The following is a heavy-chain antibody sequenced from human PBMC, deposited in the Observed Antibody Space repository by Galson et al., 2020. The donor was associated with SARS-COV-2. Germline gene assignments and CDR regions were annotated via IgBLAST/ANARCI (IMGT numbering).Heavy chain of an antibody. Sequence: ALHGESLKISCAASGFTFSTYWMHWVRQALGKGLVWVSRIHRDGSTTTYADSVQGRFTISRDNAKNTLYLQMSSLRAEDAAVYYCARDSAVQGGYYMDVWGKGTTVTVSS. D-gene: IGHD3-10*01. CDR1: GFTFSTYW. CDR2: IHRDGSTT. V-gene: IGHV3-74*01. CDR3: ARDSAVQGGYYMDV. J-gene: IGHJ6*03.